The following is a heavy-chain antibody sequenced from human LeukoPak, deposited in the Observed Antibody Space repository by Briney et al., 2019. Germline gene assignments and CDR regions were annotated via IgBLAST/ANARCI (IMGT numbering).Heavy chain of an antibody. Sequence: SETLSLTCSVSGYSFTSGHYWGWIRQPPGKGLEWIANIYHTGSAHYNPSLKSRVTISVDTSKNQFSLKLNSVTAADTAVYYCARVTAAGTSVVFDPWGPGTLVTVSS. D-gene: IGHD6-13*01. V-gene: IGHV4-38-2*02. CDR1: GYSFTSGHY. J-gene: IGHJ5*02. CDR3: ARVTAAGTSVVFDP. CDR2: IYHTGSA.